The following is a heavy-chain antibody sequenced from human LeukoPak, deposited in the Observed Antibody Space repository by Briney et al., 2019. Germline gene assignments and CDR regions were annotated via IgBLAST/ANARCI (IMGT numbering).Heavy chain of an antibody. J-gene: IGHJ4*02. Sequence: PGRSLRLSCAASGFTFDDYAMHWVRQAPGKGLEWVSGISWNSGSIGYADSVKGRFTISRDNAKNSLYLQMNSLRAEDTAVYYCAKDQSSTSSGWTFDYWGQGTLVTVSS. V-gene: IGHV3-9*01. CDR1: GFTFDDYA. D-gene: IGHD6-19*01. CDR2: ISWNSGSI. CDR3: AKDQSSTSSGWTFDY.